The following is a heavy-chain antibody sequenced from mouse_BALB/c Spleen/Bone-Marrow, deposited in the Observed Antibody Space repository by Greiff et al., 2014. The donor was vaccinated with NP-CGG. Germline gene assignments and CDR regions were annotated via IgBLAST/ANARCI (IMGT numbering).Heavy chain of an antibody. D-gene: IGHD1-2*01. J-gene: IGHJ4*01. Sequence: EVQLVESGGGLVQPGGSRKLSCAASGFTFSSFGMHWVRQAPEKGLEWVAYISSGSSTIYYAGTVKGRFTISRDNPKKTPFLQMTSLRSEDTAMYYCARLTFPTATYYYAMDYWGQGTSVTVSS. CDR1: GFTFSSFG. V-gene: IGHV5-17*02. CDR3: ARLTFPTATYYYAMDY. CDR2: ISSGSSTI.